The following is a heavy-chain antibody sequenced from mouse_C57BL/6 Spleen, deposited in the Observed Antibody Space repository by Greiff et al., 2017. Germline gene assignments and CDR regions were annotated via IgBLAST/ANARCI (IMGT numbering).Heavy chain of an antibody. CDR2: IDPENGDT. J-gene: IGHJ3*01. V-gene: IGHV14-4*01. CDR3: TTYYSNRFAY. Sequence: EVQLQQSGAELVRPGASVKLSCTASGFNIKDDYMHWVKQRPEQGLEWIGWIDPENGDTEYASKFQGKATITADTSSNTAYLQLSSLTSADTAVSYCTTYYSNRFAYWGQGTMVTVSA. CDR1: GFNIKDDY. D-gene: IGHD2-5*01.